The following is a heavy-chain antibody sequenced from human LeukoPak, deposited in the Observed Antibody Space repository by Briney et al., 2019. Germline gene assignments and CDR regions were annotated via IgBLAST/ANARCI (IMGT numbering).Heavy chain of an antibody. D-gene: IGHD1-1*01. CDR3: ARILERPQDGDY. CDR2: IIPIFGTA. J-gene: IGHJ4*02. CDR1: GGTFSSYA. Sequence: SVTVSCTASGGTFSSYAISWVRQAPGQGLEWMGGIIPIFGTANYAQKFQGRVTITADESTSTAYMELSSLRSEDTAVYYCARILERPQDGDYWGQGTLVTVSS. V-gene: IGHV1-69*01.